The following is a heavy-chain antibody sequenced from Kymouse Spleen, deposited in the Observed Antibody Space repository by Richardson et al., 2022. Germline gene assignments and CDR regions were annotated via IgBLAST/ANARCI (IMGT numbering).Heavy chain of an antibody. V-gene: IGHV4-34*01. CDR3: ARDGNWNYPYYYGMDV. D-gene: IGHD1-7*01. CDR1: GGSFSGYY. J-gene: IGHJ6*02. CDR2: INHSGST. Sequence: QVQLQQWGAGLLKPSETLSLTCAVYGGSFSGYYWSWIRQPPGKGLEWIGEINHSGSTNYNPSLKSRVTISVDTSKNQFSLKLSSVTAADTAVYYCARDGNWNYPYYYGMDVWGQGTTVTVSS.